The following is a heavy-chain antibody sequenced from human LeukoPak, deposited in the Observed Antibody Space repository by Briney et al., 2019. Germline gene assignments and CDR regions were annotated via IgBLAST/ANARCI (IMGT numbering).Heavy chain of an antibody. Sequence: SETLSLTCAVSGYSISSGYYWGWSRPPPGKGLEWIGSIYHSGSTYYNPSLKGRFTISVDTSKNQFSLKLSSLTAGDTAVYYFARESLGPHYWGQETLVTVSS. CDR2: IYHSGST. J-gene: IGHJ4*02. CDR1: GYSISSGYY. CDR3: ARESLGPHY. V-gene: IGHV4-38-2*02. D-gene: IGHD7-27*01.